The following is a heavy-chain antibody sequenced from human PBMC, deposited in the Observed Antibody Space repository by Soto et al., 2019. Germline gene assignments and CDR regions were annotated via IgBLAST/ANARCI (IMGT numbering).Heavy chain of an antibody. J-gene: IGHJ4*02. CDR3: ARRGSSGWYHGYYFDY. CDR1: GGSISSYY. V-gene: IGHV4-59*01. CDR2: IYYSGST. Sequence: PSETLSLTCTVSGGSISSYYWSWIRQPPGKGLEWIGYIYYSGSTNYNPSLKSRVTISVDTSKNQFSLKLSSVTAADTAVYYCARRGSSGWYHGYYFDYWGQGTLVTVSS. D-gene: IGHD6-19*01.